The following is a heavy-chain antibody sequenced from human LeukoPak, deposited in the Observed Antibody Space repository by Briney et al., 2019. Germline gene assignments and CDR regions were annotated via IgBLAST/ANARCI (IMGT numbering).Heavy chain of an antibody. D-gene: IGHD3-9*01. V-gene: IGHV1-18*01. J-gene: IGHJ4*02. CDR1: GGTFTSYA. CDR2: ISAYNGNT. Sequence: ASVKVSCKASGGTFTSYAISWVRQAPGQGLEWMGWISAYNGNTNYAQKLQGRVTMTTDTSTSTAYMELRSLRSDDTAVYYCARVAYHYDILTGYPDYWGQGTLVTVSS. CDR3: ARVAYHYDILTGYPDY.